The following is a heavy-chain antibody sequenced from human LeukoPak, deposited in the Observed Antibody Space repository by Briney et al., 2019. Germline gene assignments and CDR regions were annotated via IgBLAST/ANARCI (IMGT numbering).Heavy chain of an antibody. CDR3: ARDGLYCSSTSCYTYTFDY. J-gene: IGHJ4*02. CDR1: GFTFSDYY. Sequence: GGSLRLSCAASGFTFSDYYMSWLRQAPGKGLEWVSYISSSGSTIYYADSVKGRFTISRDNAKNSLYLQMNSLRAEDTAVYYCARDGLYCSSTSCYTYTFDYWGQGTLVTVSS. CDR2: ISSSGSTI. V-gene: IGHV3-11*04. D-gene: IGHD2-2*02.